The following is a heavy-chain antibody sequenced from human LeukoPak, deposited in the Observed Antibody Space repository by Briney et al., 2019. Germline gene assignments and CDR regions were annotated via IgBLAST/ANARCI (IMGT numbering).Heavy chain of an antibody. CDR2: ISSTANGYAT. J-gene: IGHJ4*02. CDR3: TGNYYGSGSYADFDY. Sequence: GGSLRLSCAASGFTFSGSALHWVRQVSGKGREWVGRISSTANGYATAYAASVKGRFTISRDDSKNTAYLQMDSLKTEDTAVYYCTGNYYGSGSYADFDYWGQGTLVTVSS. CDR1: GFTFSGSA. V-gene: IGHV3-73*01. D-gene: IGHD3-10*01.